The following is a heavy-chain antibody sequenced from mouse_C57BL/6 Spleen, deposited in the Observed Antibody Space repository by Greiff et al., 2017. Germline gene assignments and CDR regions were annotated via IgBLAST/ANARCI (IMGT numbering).Heavy chain of an antibody. CDR2: ISNGGGST. CDR3: ARPYGSSYGWYFDV. CDR1: GFTFSDYY. D-gene: IGHD1-1*01. Sequence: EVQLVESGGGLVQPGGSLKLSCAASGFTFSDYYMYWVRQTPEKRLEWVAYISNGGGSTYYPDTVKGRFTISRDNAKNTLYLQMSRLKSEDTAMYYCARPYGSSYGWYFDVWGTGTTVTVSS. J-gene: IGHJ1*03. V-gene: IGHV5-12*01.